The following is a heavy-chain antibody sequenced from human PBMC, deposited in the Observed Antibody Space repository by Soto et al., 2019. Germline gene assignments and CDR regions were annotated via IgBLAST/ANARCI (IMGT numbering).Heavy chain of an antibody. CDR3: ARSVEMATPSYFEL. CDR2: IYYSGST. CDR1: GGSISSYY. V-gene: IGHV4-59*08. Sequence: PSETLSLTCTVSGGSISSYYWSWIRQPPGKGLEWIGYIYYSGSTNYNPSLKSRVTISVDTSKNQFSLKLSSVTAADTAVYYCARSVEMATPSYFELWGRGTLVSVSS. D-gene: IGHD5-12*01. J-gene: IGHJ2*01.